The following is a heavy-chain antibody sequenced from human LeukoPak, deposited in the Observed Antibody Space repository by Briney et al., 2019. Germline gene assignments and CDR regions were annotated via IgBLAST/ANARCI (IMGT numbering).Heavy chain of an antibody. D-gene: IGHD3-10*01. V-gene: IGHV4-61*02. Sequence: PSQTLSLTCTVSGGSISSGSYYWSWIRQPAGKGLEWIGRMYTSGSTNYNPSLKSRVTISVDTSKNQFSLKLSSVTAADTAVYYCARGITKYYYYMDVWGKGTTVTISS. CDR3: ARGITKYYYYMDV. CDR2: MYTSGST. J-gene: IGHJ6*03. CDR1: GGSISSGSYY.